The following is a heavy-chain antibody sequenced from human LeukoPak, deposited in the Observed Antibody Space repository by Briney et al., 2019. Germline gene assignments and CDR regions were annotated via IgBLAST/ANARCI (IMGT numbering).Heavy chain of an antibody. V-gene: IGHV4-38-2*01. CDR1: GYSISSGYY. CDR3: ARVVVANSHAVDY. Sequence: SETLSLTCAVSGYSISSGYYWGWIRQPPGNGLDWIGSIYHSGSTYYNPSLKSRVTISVDTSKNQFSLKLSSVTAADTAVYYCARVVVANSHAVDYWGQGTLVTVSS. CDR2: IYHSGST. D-gene: IGHD4/OR15-4a*01. J-gene: IGHJ4*02.